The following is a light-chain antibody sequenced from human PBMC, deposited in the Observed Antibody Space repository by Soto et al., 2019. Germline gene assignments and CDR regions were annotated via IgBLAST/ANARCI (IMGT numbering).Light chain of an antibody. V-gene: IGLV2-8*01. CDR2: EVT. CDR1: SSDVGTYNF. J-gene: IGLJ2*01. Sequence: QSVLTQPPSASGSPGQSVTISCTGTSSDVGTYNFVSWYQQHPGKAPKIMIFEVTKRPSGVPDRFSGSKPGNTASLTVSGLQAEDEADYYCSSYAGSDNVVFGGGTKVTVL. CDR3: SSYAGSDNVV.